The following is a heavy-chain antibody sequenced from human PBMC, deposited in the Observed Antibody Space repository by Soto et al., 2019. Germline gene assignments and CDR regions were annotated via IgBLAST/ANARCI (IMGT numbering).Heavy chain of an antibody. CDR2: SSATGAVT. CDR1: GFTFSSYG. D-gene: IGHD1-7*01. V-gene: IGHV3-23*01. J-gene: IGHJ4*02. CDR3: AKDRRAGGNYGFYSDF. Sequence: EVQLLESGGGLVQPGGSLRLSCAASGFTFSSYGMTWVRQAPGKGLEWVSFSSATGAVTYYADSVKGRFTISRDISKTTLYLQMTSLRADDTAVYYCAKDRRAGGNYGFYSDFWGQGALVIVSS.